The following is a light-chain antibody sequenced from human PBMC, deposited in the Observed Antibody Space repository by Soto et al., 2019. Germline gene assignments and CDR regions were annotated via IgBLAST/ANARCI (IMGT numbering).Light chain of an antibody. J-gene: IGKJ4*01. V-gene: IGKV3-20*01. Sequence: EMVLTQSPGTLSLSAGERATLSCRASQSVSSHLAWYQQRPGQAPRLLIYGASSRATGIPDRFSGSGSGTDFTLTISRLEPEDFALYYCPQYGNYPPLTFGVGTKLDIX. CDR1: QSVSSH. CDR3: PQYGNYPPLT. CDR2: GAS.